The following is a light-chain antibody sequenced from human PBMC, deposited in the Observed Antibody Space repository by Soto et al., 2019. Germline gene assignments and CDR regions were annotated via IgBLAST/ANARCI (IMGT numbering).Light chain of an antibody. CDR1: QSVASN. CDR2: GAS. CDR3: QQYNTWPPYT. Sequence: EIVMTQPPATLSVSPGEGATLSCRASQSVASNLAWYQQKPAQGPRLLIYGASTRATGIPARFSGSGSGTEFTLTISSLQSEDFAVYYCQQYNTWPPYTFGQGTKLEIK. V-gene: IGKV3-15*01. J-gene: IGKJ2*01.